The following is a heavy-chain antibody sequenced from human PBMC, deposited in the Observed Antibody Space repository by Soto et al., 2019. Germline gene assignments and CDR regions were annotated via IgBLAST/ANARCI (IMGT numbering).Heavy chain of an antibody. CDR1: SGSIIGSVYY. CDR2: ANHSGST. J-gene: IGHJ4*02. Sequence: SETLSLTCTVSSGSIIGSVYYWSWMRQPPNKGLECIGFANHSGSTNYNPSLKSRVTISVDTSKNQFSLKLTSVTAADTAVYYCARLPYSGSYFDYWGQGTLVTVSS. CDR3: ARLPYSGSYFDY. V-gene: IGHV4-61*05. D-gene: IGHD1-26*01.